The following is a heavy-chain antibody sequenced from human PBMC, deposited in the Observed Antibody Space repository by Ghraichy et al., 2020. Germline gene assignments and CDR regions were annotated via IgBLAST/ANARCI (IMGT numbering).Heavy chain of an antibody. J-gene: IGHJ3*02. Sequence: GGSLRLSCVASGFTFSNYAMTWVRQAAGKGLEWVSGLSGSGGTTHYADSVKGRFTISRDNSNNRLFLQMESLRAEDTGVYYCAKDVLLTMVAGTLGGFDTWGPGAMVTVSS. CDR1: GFTFSNYA. CDR3: AKDVLLTMVAGTLGGFDT. V-gene: IGHV3-23*01. CDR2: LSGSGGTT. D-gene: IGHD4/OR15-4a*01.